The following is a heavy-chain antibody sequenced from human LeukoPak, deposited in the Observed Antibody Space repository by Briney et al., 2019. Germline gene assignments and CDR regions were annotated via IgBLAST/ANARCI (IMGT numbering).Heavy chain of an antibody. D-gene: IGHD5-18*01. V-gene: IGHV4-39*01. CDR2: IYYSGST. CDR3: ARFWIQLGHSDY. Sequence: PSETLSLTCTVSGGSISSSSYYWGWIRQPPGKGLEWIGSIYYSGSTYYNPSLKSRVTISVDTSKNQFSLKLSSVTAADTAVYYCARFWIQLGHSDYWGQGTLVTVSS. CDR1: GGSISSSSYY. J-gene: IGHJ4*02.